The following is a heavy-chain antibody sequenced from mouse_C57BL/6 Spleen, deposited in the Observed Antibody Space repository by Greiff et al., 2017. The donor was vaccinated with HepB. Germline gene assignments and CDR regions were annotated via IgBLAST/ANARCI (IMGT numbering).Heavy chain of an antibody. D-gene: IGHD2-4*01. CDR2: INPGSGGT. CDR1: GYAFTNYL. J-gene: IGHJ1*03. V-gene: IGHV1-54*01. Sequence: QVQLQQSGAELVRPGTSVKVSCKASGYAFTNYLIEWVKQRPGQGLEWIGVINPGSGGTNYNEKFKGKATLTADKSSSTAYMQLSSLTSEDSAVYFCARSGGIYYDYGFDVWGTGTTVTVSS. CDR3: ARSGGIYYDYGFDV.